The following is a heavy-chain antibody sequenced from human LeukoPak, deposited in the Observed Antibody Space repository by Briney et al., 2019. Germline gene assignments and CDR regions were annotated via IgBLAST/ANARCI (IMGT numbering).Heavy chain of an antibody. D-gene: IGHD4-17*01. V-gene: IGHV4-59*01. CDR1: GGSISSYY. CDR3: AGVLRGWNDYGDYGASDYGMDV. J-gene: IGHJ6*02. CDR2: IYYSGST. Sequence: SETLSLTCTVSGGSISSYYWSWIRQPPGKGLEWIGYIYYSGSTNYNPSLKSRVTISVDTSKNQFSLKLSSVTAADTAVYYCAGVLRGWNDYGDYGASDYGMDVWGQGTTVTVSS.